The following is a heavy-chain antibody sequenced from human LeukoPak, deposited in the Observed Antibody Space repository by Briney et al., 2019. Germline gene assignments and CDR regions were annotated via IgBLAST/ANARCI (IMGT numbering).Heavy chain of an antibody. CDR1: GYTFTSYA. Sequence: ASVKVSCKASGYTFTSYAMHWVRQAPGQRLEWMGWINAGNGNTKYSQKFQGRVTMTRNTSISTAYMELSSLRSEDTAVYYCVRVGRRDGYNRYGMDVWGQGTTVTVSS. J-gene: IGHJ6*02. V-gene: IGHV1-3*01. CDR3: VRVGRRDGYNRYGMDV. D-gene: IGHD5-24*01. CDR2: INAGNGNT.